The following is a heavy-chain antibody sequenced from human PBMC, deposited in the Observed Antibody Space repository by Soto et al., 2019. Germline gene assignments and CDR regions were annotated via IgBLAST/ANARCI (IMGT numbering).Heavy chain of an antibody. D-gene: IGHD7-27*01. CDR3: ARDPKTSGGQHWAFNYFDS. J-gene: IGHJ4*02. V-gene: IGHV3-30-3*01. CDR1: GFSFSISP. Sequence: QVQLVESGGGVVQPGRSLRLYCAASGFSFSISPMHWVRQAPGKGPVWVALISYDGTNKFYADSVKGRFTISRDNSKSTLYLQVDSLRPEDAAVYYCARDPKTSGGQHWAFNYFDSWGQGTLVTVSS. CDR2: ISYDGTNK.